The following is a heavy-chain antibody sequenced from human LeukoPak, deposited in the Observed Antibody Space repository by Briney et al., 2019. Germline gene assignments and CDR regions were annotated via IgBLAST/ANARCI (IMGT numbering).Heavy chain of an antibody. CDR1: GFTFDDYA. V-gene: IGHV3-9*01. D-gene: IGHD3-22*01. CDR2: ISWNSGSI. CDR3: AKDLDYYDSNGAFDI. J-gene: IGHJ3*02. Sequence: PGGSLRLSCAASGFTFDDYAMHWVRQAPGKGLEWVSGISWNSGSIGYADSVKGRFTISRDNAKNSLYLQMNSLRAEDTALYYCAKDLDYYDSNGAFDIWGQGTMVTVSS.